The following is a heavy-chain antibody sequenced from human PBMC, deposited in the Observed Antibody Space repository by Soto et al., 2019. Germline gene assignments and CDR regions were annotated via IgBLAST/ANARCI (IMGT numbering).Heavy chain of an antibody. V-gene: IGHV3-30-3*01. J-gene: IGHJ4*02. CDR2: ISYDGSNK. Sequence: GGSLRLSCAASGVPFSSYAMHWVRQAPGKGLEWVAVISYDGSNKYYADSVKGRFTISRDNSKNTLYLQMNSLRAEDTAVYYCAKDPDYGSGSYFDYWGQGTLVTVSS. CDR3: AKDPDYGSGSYFDY. CDR1: GVPFSSYA. D-gene: IGHD3-10*01.